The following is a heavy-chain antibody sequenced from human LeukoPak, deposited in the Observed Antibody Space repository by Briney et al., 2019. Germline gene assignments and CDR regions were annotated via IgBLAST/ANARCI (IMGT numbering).Heavy chain of an antibody. D-gene: IGHD3-10*01. CDR1: GFTFSSYA. J-gene: IGHJ5*01. V-gene: IGHV3-23*01. Sequence: GGSLRLSCAASGFTFSSYAMSWVRQAPGKGLEWVSAMSGSGDNTYYADSVRGPFTISRDNSNDTLYLQMNNLRAVDTAVYYCAKDGRYYFGSGTYPFYSWGQGTLVTVSS. CDR2: MSGSGDNT. CDR3: AKDGRYYFGSGTYPFYS.